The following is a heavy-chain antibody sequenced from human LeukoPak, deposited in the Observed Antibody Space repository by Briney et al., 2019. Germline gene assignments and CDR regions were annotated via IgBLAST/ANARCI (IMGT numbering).Heavy chain of an antibody. CDR1: GFTFRNYN. Sequence: GGSLRLSCAASGFTFRNYNMNWVRQAPGKGLEWVSAISGSGGSTYYADSVKGRFTISRDNSKNTLYLQMNSLRAEDTAVYYCAKSGQYYDILTGYRYYFDYWGQGTLVTVSS. J-gene: IGHJ4*02. CDR3: AKSGQYYDILTGYRYYFDY. D-gene: IGHD3-9*01. V-gene: IGHV3-23*01. CDR2: ISGSGGST.